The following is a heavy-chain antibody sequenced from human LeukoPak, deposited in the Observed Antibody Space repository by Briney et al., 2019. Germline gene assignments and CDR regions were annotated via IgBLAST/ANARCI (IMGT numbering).Heavy chain of an antibody. V-gene: IGHV4-59*01. CDR2: IYYSGST. J-gene: IGHJ4*02. CDR3: ARHSSGRDN. CDR1: GASISSYY. D-gene: IGHD1-14*01. Sequence: PSETLSLTCTVSGASISSYYWSWIRQPSGKGLEWIGYIYYSGSTNYNPSLKSRVTISVDTSKNQFSLKLTSVTAADTAVYYCARHSSGRDNWGQGTLVTVSS.